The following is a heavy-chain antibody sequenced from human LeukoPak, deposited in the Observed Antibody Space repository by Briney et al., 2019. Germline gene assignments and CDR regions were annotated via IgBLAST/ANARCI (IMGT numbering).Heavy chain of an antibody. CDR1: GFTFSSYW. CDR2: IISDGTST. Sequence: PGGSLRLSCAASGFTFSSYWMHWVRQAPGEGLVWVSLIISDGTSTTYADSVKGRFIISRDNAKNTLYLQMNSLRVEDTAVYYGASGFSSSPYFDYWGQGTLVTVSS. D-gene: IGHD6-6*01. V-gene: IGHV3-74*01. J-gene: IGHJ4*02. CDR3: ASGFSSSPYFDY.